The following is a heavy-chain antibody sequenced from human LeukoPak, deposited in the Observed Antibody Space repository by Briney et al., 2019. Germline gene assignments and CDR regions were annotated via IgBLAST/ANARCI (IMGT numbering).Heavy chain of an antibody. D-gene: IGHD1-26*01. CDR1: GFTFSSYE. Sequence: GGSVRLSCAASGFTFSSYEMNWVRQAPGKGLEWVSYISSSGSTIYYADSVKGRFTISRDNAKNSLYLQMNSLRAEDTAVYCCARALGGSYSPDAFDIWGQGTMVTVSS. CDR3: ARALGGSYSPDAFDI. J-gene: IGHJ3*02. V-gene: IGHV3-48*03. CDR2: ISSSGSTI.